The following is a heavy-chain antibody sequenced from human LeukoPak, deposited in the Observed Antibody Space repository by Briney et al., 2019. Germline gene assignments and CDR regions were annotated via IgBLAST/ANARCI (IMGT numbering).Heavy chain of an antibody. D-gene: IGHD3-10*01. CDR3: AKARPPYMVRGVPLDV. CDR1: GFTFGLYS. J-gene: IGHJ6*04. CDR2: IDSNSNFM. V-gene: IGHV3-21*01. Sequence: GGSLRLSCAASGFTFGLYSMTWVRQAPGKGLEWVSLIDSNSNFMNYADSVKGRFTISRDNAKKSLYLQMNSLRAEDTAVYYCAKARPPYMVRGVPLDVWGKGTTVTVSS.